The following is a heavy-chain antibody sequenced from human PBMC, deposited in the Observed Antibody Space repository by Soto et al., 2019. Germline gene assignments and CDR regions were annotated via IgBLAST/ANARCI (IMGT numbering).Heavy chain of an antibody. J-gene: IGHJ4*02. CDR1: GFTFSSHW. Sequence: PGRSLRISCAVSGFTFSSHWMSWVRQAPGRGLEWVANMNQDGSVKYYVDSVKGRFTISRDNAEDSLYLQMDSLRVEDTAVYFFARDPPLGAIDYWGPGALLSLSS. D-gene: IGHD3-16*01. CDR3: ARDPPLGAIDY. V-gene: IGHV3-7*01. CDR2: MNQDGSVK.